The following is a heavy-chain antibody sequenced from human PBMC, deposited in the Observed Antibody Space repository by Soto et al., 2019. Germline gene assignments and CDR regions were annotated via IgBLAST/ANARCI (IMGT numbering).Heavy chain of an antibody. CDR2: ISIYNGNT. CDR1: GYRFTSYG. CDR3: AREDTIYGVHMMNWFDS. V-gene: IGHV1-18*01. J-gene: IGHJ5*01. D-gene: IGHD3-3*01. Sequence: QVQLVQSGPEVKKPGASVRVSCKASGYRFTSYGINWVRQAPGQGLQWMGWISIYNGNTRYAQNFQGRVTLTRDTSTNTTSMDLRTLTSDDTAVYYCAREDTIYGVHMMNWFDSWGQGTLVTVSS.